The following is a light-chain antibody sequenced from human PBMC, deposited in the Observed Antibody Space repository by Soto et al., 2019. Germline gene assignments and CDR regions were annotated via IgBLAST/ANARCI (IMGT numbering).Light chain of an antibody. CDR2: GAS. Sequence: EIVMTQSPATLSVSPGERATLSCRASQSLSSNHLAWYQQRPGQAPRLLIYGASTRATGIPDRFSGSGSGTDFTLTISRLEPEDFAVYYCQEHGSSPRTFGQGTKV. V-gene: IGKV3-20*01. CDR3: QEHGSSPRT. CDR1: QSLSSNH. J-gene: IGKJ1*01.